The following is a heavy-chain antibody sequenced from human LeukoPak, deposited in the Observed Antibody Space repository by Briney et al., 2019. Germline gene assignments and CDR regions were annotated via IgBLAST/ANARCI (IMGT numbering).Heavy chain of an antibody. D-gene: IGHD3-10*02. V-gene: IGHV4-59*08. CDR3: ARYLRGEKGLSY. Sequence: SETLSLTCTVSGGSISSYYWSWIRQPPGKGLEWIGYIYYSGSTNYNPSLKSRVTISVDTSKNQFSLKLSSVTAADTAVYYCARYLRGEKGLSYWGQGTLVTVSS. CDR1: GGSISSYY. CDR2: IYYSGST. J-gene: IGHJ4*02.